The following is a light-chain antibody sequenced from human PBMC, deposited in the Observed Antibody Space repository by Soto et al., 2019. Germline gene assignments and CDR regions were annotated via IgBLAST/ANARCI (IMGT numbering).Light chain of an antibody. J-gene: IGKJ4*01. CDR1: QSVGRNY. V-gene: IGKV3-20*01. Sequence: EIVLTQSPGTLPVSPGERATLSCRASQSVGRNYLAWYQQKPGQAPRLLIYDASSRATGIPDRFSGSGSGTDFTLTSSRLEPEDFAVYYCQQYASSPLTFGGGTKVETK. CDR2: DAS. CDR3: QQYASSPLT.